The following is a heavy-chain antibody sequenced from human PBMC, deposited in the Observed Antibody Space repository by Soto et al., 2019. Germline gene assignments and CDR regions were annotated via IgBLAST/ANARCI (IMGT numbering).Heavy chain of an antibody. CDR1: GFTYTNYG. V-gene: IGHV3-33*01. CDR3: ARDRANWFDP. J-gene: IGHJ5*02. CDR2: IWYDGSKK. Sequence: VQVVESGGGVVQPGRSLRLSCAVSGFTYTNYGMHWVRQAPGKGLEWVAVIWYDGSKKYYADSVKGRFTISRDNSKNTLDLQMNDLRAEDTAVYYCARDRANWFDPWGQGTLVTVSS.